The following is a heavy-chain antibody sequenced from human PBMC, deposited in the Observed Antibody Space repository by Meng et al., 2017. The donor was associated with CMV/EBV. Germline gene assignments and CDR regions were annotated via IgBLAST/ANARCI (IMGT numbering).Heavy chain of an antibody. CDR2: IYWDDDK. Sequence: QSTLKESGPTRVKPTQTLPLTCTFSGFSLSTSGVGVGWIRQPPGKALEWLALIYWDDDKRYSPSLKSRLTITKDTSKNQVVLTMTNMDPVDTATYYCAHLDTAKLHFDYWGQGTLVTVSS. CDR1: GFSLSTSGVG. D-gene: IGHD5-18*01. J-gene: IGHJ4*02. CDR3: AHLDTAKLHFDY. V-gene: IGHV2-5*02.